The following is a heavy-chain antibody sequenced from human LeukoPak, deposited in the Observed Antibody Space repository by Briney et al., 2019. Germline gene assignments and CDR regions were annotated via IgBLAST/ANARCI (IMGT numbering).Heavy chain of an antibody. D-gene: IGHD4-17*01. CDR3: AREMTTVTPGAFDI. Sequence: ASVKVSCKASGYTFTGYYMHWVRQAPGQGLEWMGWISAYNGNTNYAQKLQGRVTMNTDTSTSTAYMELRSLRSDDTAVYYCAREMTTVTPGAFDIWGQGTMVTVSS. CDR2: ISAYNGNT. V-gene: IGHV1-18*04. CDR1: GYTFTGYY. J-gene: IGHJ3*02.